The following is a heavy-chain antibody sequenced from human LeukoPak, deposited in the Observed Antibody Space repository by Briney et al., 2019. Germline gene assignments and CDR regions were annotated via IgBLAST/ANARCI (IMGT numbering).Heavy chain of an antibody. D-gene: IGHD3-10*01. CDR3: VRHSRVRGVIIIPFDY. V-gene: IGHV1-18*01. CDR1: GYTFTSYG. CDR2: ISAYNGNT. J-gene: IGHJ4*02. Sequence: ASVKVSCKASGYTFTSYGISWVRQAPGQGLEWMGWISAYNGNTNYAQKLQGRVTMTTDTSTSTAYMELRSLRSDDTAVYYCVRHSRVRGVIIIPFDYWGQRTLVTVSS.